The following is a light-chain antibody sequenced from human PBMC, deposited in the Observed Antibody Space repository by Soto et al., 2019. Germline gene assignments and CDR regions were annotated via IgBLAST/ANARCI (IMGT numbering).Light chain of an antibody. J-gene: IGLJ2*01. V-gene: IGLV2-23*01. Sequence: QSALTQPASVSGSPGQSITISCTGTSSDVGNYNLVSWYQQYPGEAPKLMIYEGDKRPSGVSNRFSGSKSGNTASLTISGLQAEDEADYYCCSFALRSTLIFGGGTKLTVL. CDR1: SSDVGNYNL. CDR3: CSFALRSTLI. CDR2: EGD.